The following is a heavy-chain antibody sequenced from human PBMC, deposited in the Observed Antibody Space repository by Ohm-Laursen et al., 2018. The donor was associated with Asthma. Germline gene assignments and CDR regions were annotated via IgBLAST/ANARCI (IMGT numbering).Heavy chain of an antibody. CDR1: GFTFSHYN. D-gene: IGHD3-22*01. V-gene: IGHV3-21*01. Sequence: SLRLSCAASGFTFSHYNMNWVRQAPGKGLEWVSSITDTSRYIKYADSVKGRFTISRDNAKNSLYLQMNSLRAEDTAVYYCAREWSYYDSSGQTGFEYWGQGTLVTVSS. CDR2: ITDTSRYI. CDR3: AREWSYYDSSGQTGFEY. J-gene: IGHJ4*02.